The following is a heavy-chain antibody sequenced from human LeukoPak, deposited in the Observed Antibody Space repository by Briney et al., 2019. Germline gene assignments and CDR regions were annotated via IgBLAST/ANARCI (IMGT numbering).Heavy chain of an antibody. D-gene: IGHD6-19*01. CDR3: ARPPGIAVAGYDAFDI. J-gene: IGHJ3*02. V-gene: IGHV3-11*03. CDR2: ISSSSSYT. Sequence: GGSLRLSCAASGFTFSDYYMSWIRQAPGKGLEWVSYISSSSSYTNYADSVKGRFTISRDNAKNSLYLQMNSLRAEDTGVYYCARPPGIAVAGYDAFDIWGQGTMVTVSS. CDR1: GFTFSDYY.